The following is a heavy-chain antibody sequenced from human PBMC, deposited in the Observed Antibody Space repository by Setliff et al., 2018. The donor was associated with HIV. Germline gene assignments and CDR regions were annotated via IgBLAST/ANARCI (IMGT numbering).Heavy chain of an antibody. V-gene: IGHV4-61*02. CDR2: IYSSGST. CDR1: GGSISSGGYY. Sequence: LSLTCTVSGGSISSGGYYWSWIRQPAGKGLEWIGRIYSSGSTTYSPSLKSRVTILLDPSKNQFSLKLSSVTAADTAVYYRARSRGTQQEEYYFDYWGPGTLVTVSS. D-gene: IGHD5-12*01. CDR3: ARSRGTQQEEYYFDY. J-gene: IGHJ4*02.